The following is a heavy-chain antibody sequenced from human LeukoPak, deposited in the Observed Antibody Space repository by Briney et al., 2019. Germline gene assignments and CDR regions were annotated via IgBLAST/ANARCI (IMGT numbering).Heavy chain of an antibody. J-gene: IGHJ4*02. D-gene: IGHD4-11*01. V-gene: IGHV3-73*01. Sequence: GGSLKLSCEASGFTLSDSSVYWFGKPSGKGLEWLGRIRSKANNYAISYAASVKGRFTVSRDDSKNMAYLQMSSLRTEDTAIYYCTRLGDYSEAGGYWGQGTLVTVSS. CDR3: TRLGDYSEAGGY. CDR2: IRSKANNYAI. CDR1: GFTLSDSS.